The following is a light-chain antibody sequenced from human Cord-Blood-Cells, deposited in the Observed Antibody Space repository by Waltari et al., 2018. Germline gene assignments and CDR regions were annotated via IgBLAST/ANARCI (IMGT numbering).Light chain of an antibody. V-gene: IGKV1-27*01. CDR1: QGIGSY. Sequence: DIQLTQSPSSLSASVGDRITITCRVSQGIGSYLNWCWQQPGKVPNNLIYCASNLQSGVPSRFSGSRSGTDFTIIISSMQPEDVATYYGQRTYNAPRKKFGQGTKVEIK. J-gene: IGKJ1*01. CDR3: QRTYNAPRKK. CDR2: CAS.